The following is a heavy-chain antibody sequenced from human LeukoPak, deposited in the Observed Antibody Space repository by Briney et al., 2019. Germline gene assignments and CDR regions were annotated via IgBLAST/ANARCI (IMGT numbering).Heavy chain of an antibody. Sequence: SETLSRTCTVSGVSITNSYWSWIRHPPGKGLEWIGYISYSGRTYYNPSLKSRLTISLDTSKNQFSLKLTSVTAADTALYYCARGNGNGWYDYWGQGTLVTVSS. V-gene: IGHV4-59*01. CDR3: ARGNGNGWYDY. D-gene: IGHD6-19*01. J-gene: IGHJ4*02. CDR2: ISYSGRT. CDR1: GVSITNSY.